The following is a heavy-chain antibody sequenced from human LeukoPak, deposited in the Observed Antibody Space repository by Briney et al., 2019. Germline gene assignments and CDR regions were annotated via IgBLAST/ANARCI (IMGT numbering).Heavy chain of an antibody. D-gene: IGHD3-22*01. V-gene: IGHV4-59*11. CDR2: ISDSGST. Sequence: SETLSLTCVVSGGSLSTHHWSWIRQSPGRGLEWIGYISDSGSTNYNPSLKSGVTISVDTSKNQFSLMLSSVTAADTAVYYCARGYDSSAYYPFNYWGQGTLVTVSS. CDR3: ARGYDSSAYYPFNY. J-gene: IGHJ4*02. CDR1: GGSLSTHH.